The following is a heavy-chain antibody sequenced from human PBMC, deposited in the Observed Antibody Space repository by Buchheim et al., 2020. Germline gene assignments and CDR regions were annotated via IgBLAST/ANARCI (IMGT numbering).Heavy chain of an antibody. J-gene: IGHJ6*02. CDR3: ARDGSISYYDILTYNYYGMDV. Sequence: QVQLVESGGGVVQPGRSLRLSCAASGFTFSSYAMHWVRQAPGKGLEWVAVISYDGSNKYYADSVKGRFTISRDNSKNTLYLQMNSLRAEDTAVYYCARDGSISYYDILTYNYYGMDVWGQGTT. CDR1: GFTFSSYA. D-gene: IGHD3-9*01. V-gene: IGHV3-30*01. CDR2: ISYDGSNK.